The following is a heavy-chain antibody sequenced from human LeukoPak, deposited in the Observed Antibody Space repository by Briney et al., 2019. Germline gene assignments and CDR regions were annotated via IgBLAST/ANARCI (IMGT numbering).Heavy chain of an antibody. V-gene: IGHV4-61*02. Sequence: PSQTLSLTCTVSGGSISSGSYYWSWIRQPAGKGLEWIGRIYTSGSTNYNPSLKSRVTISVDTSKNQFSLKLSSVTAADTAVYYCARGGKGIDWFDPWGQGTLVTVSS. CDR1: GGSISSGSYY. CDR3: ARGGKGIDWFDP. CDR2: IYTSGST. J-gene: IGHJ5*02.